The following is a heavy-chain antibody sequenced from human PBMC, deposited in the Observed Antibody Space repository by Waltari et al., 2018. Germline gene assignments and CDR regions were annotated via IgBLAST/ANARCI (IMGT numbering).Heavy chain of an antibody. CDR1: GLVFGSYA. Sequence: EVQLLESGGGLVQPGGSLRLSCVASGLVFGSYALTWVRQAPGKGLEWVSGVSAKSSFTNYADSVKGRFTISRDNSKNTLYLQMNSLRVEDAALYYCARYISRGRELMSWGQGTLVTVSS. D-gene: IGHD1-7*01. CDR3: ARYISRGRELMS. V-gene: IGHV3-23*01. CDR2: VSAKSSFT. J-gene: IGHJ4*02.